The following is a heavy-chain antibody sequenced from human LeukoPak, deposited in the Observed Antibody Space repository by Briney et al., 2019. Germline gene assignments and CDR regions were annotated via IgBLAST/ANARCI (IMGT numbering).Heavy chain of an antibody. D-gene: IGHD6-19*01. CDR3: ARGIAVAGVDPPFDY. CDR1: GYTFTGYY. J-gene: IGHJ4*02. CDR2: INPNSGGT. Sequence: ASVKVSCKASGYTFTGYYMHWVRQAPGQGLEWMGWINPNSGGTNYAQKFQGRVTMTRDTSFSTAYMELSRLRSDDTAVYYCARGIAVAGVDPPFDYWGQGTLVTVSS. V-gene: IGHV1-2*02.